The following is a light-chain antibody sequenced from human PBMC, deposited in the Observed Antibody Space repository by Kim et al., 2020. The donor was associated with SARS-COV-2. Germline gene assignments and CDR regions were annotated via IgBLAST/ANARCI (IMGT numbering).Light chain of an antibody. CDR1: YNY. V-gene: IGLV2-14*04. Sequence: YNYVSWYQQPPGTAPKLMIYDVNKRPSGVSNRFSGSKSGNTASLTISGLQAEDEADYYCSSYTSSSSVVFGGGTQLTVL. CDR2: DVN. J-gene: IGLJ2*01. CDR3: SSYTSSSSVV.